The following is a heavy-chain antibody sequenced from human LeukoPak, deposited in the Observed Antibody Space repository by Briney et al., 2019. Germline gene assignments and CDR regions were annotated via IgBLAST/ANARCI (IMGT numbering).Heavy chain of an antibody. D-gene: IGHD2-15*01. CDR2: ISNSGST. CDR3: GRDALVGHFSYYYMDV. V-gene: IGHV4-59*11. Sequence: KTSETLSLTCTVSGGSLSSHYWTWLRQSPVKGLEWIGDISNSGSTSYNPSLKSRVTISIDTSKNQFSLKLSSVTAADTAVYYCGRDALVGHFSYYYMDVWGKGTTVTVSS. CDR1: GGSLSSHY. J-gene: IGHJ6*03.